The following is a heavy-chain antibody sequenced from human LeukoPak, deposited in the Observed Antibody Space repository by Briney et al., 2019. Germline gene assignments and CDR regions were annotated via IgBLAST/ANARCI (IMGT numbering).Heavy chain of an antibody. Sequence: GESLKISCKGSGYSFTSYWIAWVRQMPGKGLEWMGIIYPGDSDTRYSPSFQGQVTISADKSISTAYLQWSSLKASDTAMYYCARAYYFDSSGQYYFDYWGQGTLVTVSS. CDR2: IYPGDSDT. V-gene: IGHV5-51*01. J-gene: IGHJ4*02. CDR3: ARAYYFDSSGQYYFDY. D-gene: IGHD3-22*01. CDR1: GYSFTSYW.